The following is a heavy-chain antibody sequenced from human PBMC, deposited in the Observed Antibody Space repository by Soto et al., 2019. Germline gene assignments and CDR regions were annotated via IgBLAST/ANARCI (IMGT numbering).Heavy chain of an antibody. D-gene: IGHD6-13*01. CDR1: GGSFSGYY. CDR3: ARQDSSSWSLGRRGWFDP. J-gene: IGHJ5*02. V-gene: IGHV4-34*01. Sequence: SETLSVTCAVYGGSFSGYYWSWISKTPGKGLEWIGEINHSGSTNYNPSLKSRVTISVDTSKNQFSLKLSSVTAADTAVYYCARQDSSSWSLGRRGWFDPWGQGTLVTVSS. CDR2: INHSGST.